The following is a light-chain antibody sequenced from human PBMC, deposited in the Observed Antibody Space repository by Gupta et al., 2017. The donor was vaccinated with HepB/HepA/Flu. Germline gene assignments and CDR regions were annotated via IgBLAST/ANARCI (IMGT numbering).Light chain of an antibody. CDR1: QSVSSN. J-gene: IGKJ1*01. V-gene: IGKV3-15*01. Sequence: EIVMTQSPATLSVSPGERGTLSCRASQSVSSNLAWYQQKPGQAPRLLIYGASTRATGIPARFTLTISSLQSEDFAVYYCQQYNNWPQTFGQGTKVEIK. CDR3: QQYNNWPQT. CDR2: GAS.